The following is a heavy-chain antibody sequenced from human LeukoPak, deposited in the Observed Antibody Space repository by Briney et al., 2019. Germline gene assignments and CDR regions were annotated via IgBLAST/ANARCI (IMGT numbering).Heavy chain of an antibody. CDR1: GGSISSYY. D-gene: IGHD5-12*01. CDR2: IYTSGST. CDR3: ARPLRGPNDAFDI. V-gene: IGHV4-4*09. Sequence: SETLSLTCTVPGGSISSYYWSWIRQPPGKGLEWIGYIYTSGSTNYNPSLKSRVTISVDTSKNQFSLKLSSVTAADTAVYYCARPLRGPNDAFDIWGRGTMVTVPS. J-gene: IGHJ3*02.